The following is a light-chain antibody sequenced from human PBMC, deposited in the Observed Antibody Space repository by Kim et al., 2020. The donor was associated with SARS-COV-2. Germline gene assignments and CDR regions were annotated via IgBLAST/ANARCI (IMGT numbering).Light chain of an antibody. Sequence: VSPGQTASITSSGDKLGDKYACWYQQKPGQSPVLVIYQDSKRPSGIPERFAGSNSGNTATLTISGTQAMDEADYYCQAWDSSTAVFGGGTQLTVL. CDR1: KLGDKY. CDR2: QDS. J-gene: IGLJ3*02. CDR3: QAWDSSTAV. V-gene: IGLV3-1*01.